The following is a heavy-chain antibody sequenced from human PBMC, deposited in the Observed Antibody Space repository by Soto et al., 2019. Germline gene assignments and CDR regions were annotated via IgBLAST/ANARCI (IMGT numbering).Heavy chain of an antibody. CDR3: ARDRGVVNMVRGVPNYYYYGMDV. V-gene: IGHV6-1*01. CDR2: TYHRSNWYN. Sequence: PSQTLSLTCAISGDSVSSNSAAWNWIRQSPSRGLEWLGRTYHRSNWYNDYAVSVKSRIIINPDTSQNQFSLQLNSVTPEDTAVYYCARDRGVVNMVRGVPNYYYYGMDVWGQGTTVTVSS. CDR1: GDSVSSNSAA. J-gene: IGHJ6*02. D-gene: IGHD3-10*01.